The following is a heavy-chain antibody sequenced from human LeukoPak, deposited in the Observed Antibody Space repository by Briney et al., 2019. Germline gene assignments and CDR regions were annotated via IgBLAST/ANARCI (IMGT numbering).Heavy chain of an antibody. CDR1: GFTFSSYA. J-gene: IGHJ5*02. Sequence: GGSLRLSCAASGFTFSSYAMHWVRQAPGKGLEWVAVISYDGSNKYYADSVKGRFTISRDNSKNTLYLQMNSLRAEDTAVYYCARTLGAVAGLELWGQGTLVTVSS. CDR2: ISYDGSNK. D-gene: IGHD6-19*01. V-gene: IGHV3-30*04. CDR3: ARTLGAVAGLEL.